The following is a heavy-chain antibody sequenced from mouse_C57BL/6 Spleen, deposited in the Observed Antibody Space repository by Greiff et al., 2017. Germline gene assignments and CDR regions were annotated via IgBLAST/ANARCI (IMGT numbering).Heavy chain of an antibody. Sequence: QVQLQQPGAELVKPGASVKLSCKASGYTFTSYWMHWVKQRPGRGLEWIGRIVPSSGGTKYNEKFKGKATLTVDKPSSTAYMQLSSLTSEDSAVYYCARTQPRSYAMDYWGQGTSVTVSS. CDR3: ARTQPRSYAMDY. V-gene: IGHV1-72*01. D-gene: IGHD6-1*01. CDR2: IVPSSGGT. CDR1: GYTFTSYW. J-gene: IGHJ4*01.